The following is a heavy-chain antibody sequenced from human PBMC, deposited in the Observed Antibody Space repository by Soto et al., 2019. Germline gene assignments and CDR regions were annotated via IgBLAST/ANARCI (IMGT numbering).Heavy chain of an antibody. D-gene: IGHD3-16*01. CDR3: ARDSPRHDRGWLVP. Sequence: SVKVSCKASGGTFSSYAISWVRQAPGQGLEWMGGIIPIFGTANYAQKFQGRVTITEDKSTSTAYMELTSLRSEDTAVYYCARDSPRHDRGWLVPLGQGTLVNAFS. CDR1: GGTFSSYA. J-gene: IGHJ5*02. CDR2: IIPIFGTA. V-gene: IGHV1-69*06.